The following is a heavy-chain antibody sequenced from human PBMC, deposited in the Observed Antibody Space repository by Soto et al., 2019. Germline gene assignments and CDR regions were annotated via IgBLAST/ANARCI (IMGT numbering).Heavy chain of an antibody. CDR1: GGSISSGGYY. Sequence: SETLSLTCTVSGGSISSGGYYWSWIRQHPGKGLEWIGYIYYSGSTYYNPSLKSRVTISVDTSKNQFSLKLSSVTAADTAVYYCARDRGPYGDYVGWFDPWGQGTLVTVSS. CDR3: ARDRGPYGDYVGWFDP. V-gene: IGHV4-31*03. J-gene: IGHJ5*02. CDR2: IYYSGST. D-gene: IGHD4-17*01.